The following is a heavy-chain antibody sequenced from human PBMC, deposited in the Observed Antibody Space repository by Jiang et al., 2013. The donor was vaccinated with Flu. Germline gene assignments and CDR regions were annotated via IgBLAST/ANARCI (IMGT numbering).Heavy chain of an antibody. D-gene: IGHD3-9*01. Sequence: SGAEVKKPGASVKVSCKASGYTFTSYGISWVRQAPGQGLEWMGWISAYNGNTNYAQKLQGRVTMTTDTSTSTAYMELRSLRSDDTAVYYCARDLPPLHYDIFYYGMDVWGQGPRSPSP. CDR2: ISAYNGNT. J-gene: IGHJ6*02. CDR3: ARDLPPLHYDIFYYGMDV. CDR1: GYTFTSYG. V-gene: IGHV1-18*01.